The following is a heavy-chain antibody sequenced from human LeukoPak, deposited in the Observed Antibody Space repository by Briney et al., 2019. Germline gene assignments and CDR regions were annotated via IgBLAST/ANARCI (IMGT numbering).Heavy chain of an antibody. CDR1: GGSISSSNW. J-gene: IGHJ4*02. D-gene: IGHD5-18*01. V-gene: IGHV4-4*02. Sequence: SETLSLTCAVSGGSISSSNWWSWVRQPPGKGLEWIGEIYHSGSTNYNPSLKSRVTISVDTSKNQFSLKLSSVTAADTAVYYCATRGDTAMSLLYWGQGTLVTVSS. CDR3: ATRGDTAMSLLY. CDR2: IYHSGST.